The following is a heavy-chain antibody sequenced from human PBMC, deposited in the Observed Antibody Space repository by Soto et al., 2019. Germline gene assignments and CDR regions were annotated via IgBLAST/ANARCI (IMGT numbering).Heavy chain of an antibody. D-gene: IGHD3-10*01. CDR1: GYSFTSYW. CDR2: IYPGVSDT. V-gene: IGHV5-51*01. CDR3: ARQGPRGSGSYYTPIGDYYYYGMDV. J-gene: IGHJ6*02. Sequence: PGESLKISCKGSGYSFTSYWIGWVRQMPGKGLEWMGIIYPGVSDTRYSPSFQGQVTISADKSISTAYLQWSSLKASDTAMYYCARQGPRGSGSYYTPIGDYYYYGMDVWGQGTTVTVSS.